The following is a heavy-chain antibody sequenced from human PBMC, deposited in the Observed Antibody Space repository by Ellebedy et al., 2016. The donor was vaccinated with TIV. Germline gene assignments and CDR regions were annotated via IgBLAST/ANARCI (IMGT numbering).Heavy chain of an antibody. J-gene: IGHJ4*02. V-gene: IGHV4-4*09. CDR2: VPDSGIA. CDR1: GASISSHY. CDR3: ASSFLWFGQPMYYFDS. Sequence: MPSETLSLTCTVSGASISSHYWSWIRQPPGKGLEWIGHVPDSGIANYSTSLNSRVTISFDASKNQFSLKLSSVTAADTAVYYCASSFLWFGQPMYYFDSWGRGTLVTVSS. D-gene: IGHD3-10*01.